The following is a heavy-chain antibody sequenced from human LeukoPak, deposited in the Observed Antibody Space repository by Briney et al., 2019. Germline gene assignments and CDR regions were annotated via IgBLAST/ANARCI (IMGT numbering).Heavy chain of an antibody. CDR3: ARHVDRYSNEGYFDY. J-gene: IGHJ4*02. Sequence: SETLSLTCTVSGGSISSYYWSWIRQPPGKGLEWIGYIYTSGSTNYNPSLKSRVTISVDTSKNQFSLKLSSVTAADTAVYYCARHVDRYSNEGYFDYWGQGTLVTVSS. CDR2: IYTSGST. V-gene: IGHV4-4*09. D-gene: IGHD5-24*01. CDR1: GGSISSYY.